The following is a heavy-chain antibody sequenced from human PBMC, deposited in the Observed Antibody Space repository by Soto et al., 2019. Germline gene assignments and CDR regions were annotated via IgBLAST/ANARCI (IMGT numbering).Heavy chain of an antibody. CDR2: ILYDGSNK. V-gene: IGHV3-30*18. D-gene: IGHD6-19*01. CDR3: AKDPGYSSGWYVLGYYYYGMDV. J-gene: IGHJ6*02. Sequence: GGSLRLSCAASGFTFSSYGMHWVRQAPGKGLEWVAVILYDGSNKYYADSVKGRFTISRDNSKNTLYLQMNSLRAEDTAVYYCAKDPGYSSGWYVLGYYYYGMDVWGQGTTVTVSS. CDR1: GFTFSSYG.